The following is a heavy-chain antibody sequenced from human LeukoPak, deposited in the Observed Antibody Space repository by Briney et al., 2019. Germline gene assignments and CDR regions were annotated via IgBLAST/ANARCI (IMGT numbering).Heavy chain of an antibody. CDR3: AEGAHKRKGNTYYYDSSGYLDAFDI. V-gene: IGHV3-30*18. Sequence: PGGSLRLSCAASGFTFSSYGMHWVRQAPGKGLEWVAVISYDGSNKYYADSVKGRFTISRDNSKNTLYLQMNSLRAEDTAVYYCAEGAHKRKGNTYYYDSSGYLDAFDIWGQGTMVTVSS. CDR2: ISYDGSNK. J-gene: IGHJ3*02. D-gene: IGHD3-22*01. CDR1: GFTFSSYG.